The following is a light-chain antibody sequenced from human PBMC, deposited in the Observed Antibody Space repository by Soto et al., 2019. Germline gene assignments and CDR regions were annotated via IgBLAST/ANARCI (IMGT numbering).Light chain of an antibody. CDR3: QQSYTTVYT. Sequence: DIQMTQSPSSLSVSVGDRVTITCRASQSIGGFLNWYQQKLGKAPKLLIYAASSLQSGVPSRFSGSGSETDFTLTISSLQPEDFATYFCQQSYTTVYTFGLGTKVDIK. CDR1: QSIGGF. CDR2: AAS. J-gene: IGKJ2*01. V-gene: IGKV1-39*01.